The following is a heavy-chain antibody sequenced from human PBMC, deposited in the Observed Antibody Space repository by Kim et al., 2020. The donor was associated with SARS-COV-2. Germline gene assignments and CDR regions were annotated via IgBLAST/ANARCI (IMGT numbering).Heavy chain of an antibody. CDR3: ARSSARRFDY. V-gene: IGHV6-1*01. CDR2: YN. Sequence: YNDYAVSVKSRITNNPDTSKNQLSLQLNSVTPEETAVYYCARSSARRFDYWGQGTLVTVSS. J-gene: IGHJ4*02. D-gene: IGHD6-6*01.